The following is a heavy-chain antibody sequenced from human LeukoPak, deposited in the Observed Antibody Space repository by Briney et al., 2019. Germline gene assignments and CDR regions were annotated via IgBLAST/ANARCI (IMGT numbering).Heavy chain of an antibody. D-gene: IGHD3-22*01. Sequence: GGSMRLSLAASGFTFGTYTMNWVGRAPGRGLGGVSSISSSSSYIYYAESVKGRFTISRDNAKNSLYLQMNSLRAEDTAVYYCARDSYYYDSSGFIDWGQGTLVTVSS. CDR3: ARDSYYYDSSGFID. CDR2: ISSSSSYI. J-gene: IGHJ4*02. V-gene: IGHV3-21*01. CDR1: GFTFGTYT.